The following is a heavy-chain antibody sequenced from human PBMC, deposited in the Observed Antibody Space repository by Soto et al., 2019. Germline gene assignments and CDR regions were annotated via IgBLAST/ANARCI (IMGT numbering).Heavy chain of an antibody. CDR2: IWHDGSEI. V-gene: IGHV3-33*01. CDR1: GSIFIGYG. CDR3: ARDGIGATAFRGLLDY. J-gene: IGHJ4*02. Sequence: PGGSLRLSCVVPGSIFIGYGMHWVRQAPGKGLEWVAVIWHDGSEIYYADSVKGRFTISRDNSKNTLYLQMNSLRAEDTAVYYCARDGIGATAFRGLLDYWGQGTLVTVSS. D-gene: IGHD1-1*01.